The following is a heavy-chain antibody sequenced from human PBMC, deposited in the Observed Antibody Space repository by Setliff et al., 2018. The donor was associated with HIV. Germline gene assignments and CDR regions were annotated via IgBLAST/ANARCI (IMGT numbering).Heavy chain of an antibody. J-gene: IGHJ3*02. Sequence: ASVKVSCKASGYTFTKYGMHWVRQAPGQRLEWMGWINAANGNTEYSQKFQGRVTITRDTSANTAYMELSSLRSEDTAVYYCASDRGDTMILVVTTGAFDIWGQGTMVT. CDR1: GYTFTKYG. CDR3: ASDRGDTMILVVTTGAFDI. V-gene: IGHV1-3*01. D-gene: IGHD3-22*01. CDR2: INAANGNT.